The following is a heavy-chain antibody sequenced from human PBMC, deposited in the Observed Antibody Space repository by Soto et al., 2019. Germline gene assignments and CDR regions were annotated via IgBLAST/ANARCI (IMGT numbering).Heavy chain of an antibody. CDR1: DGSISTRDYY. J-gene: IGHJ2*01. CDR2: LSSGLST. Sequence: QRQLRESGPGLVQPSETLSLTCSVSDGSISTRDYYWGWIRQPPGKVLERIASLSSGLSTYYSPSLKSRVTVREDTSKTQIRLRMTSVTAADTAVYYCVRHFARDSDYERFWSFALWGRGTLVTVSS. CDR3: VRHFARDSDYERFWSFAL. V-gene: IGHV4-39*01. D-gene: IGHD4-4*01.